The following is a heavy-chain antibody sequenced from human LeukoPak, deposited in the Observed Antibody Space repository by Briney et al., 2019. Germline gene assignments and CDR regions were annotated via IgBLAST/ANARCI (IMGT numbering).Heavy chain of an antibody. CDR3: ARLYYDSSGYYQICYFDY. J-gene: IGHJ4*02. CDR1: GGSISSSSYY. V-gene: IGHV4-39*01. CDR2: IYYSGST. D-gene: IGHD3-22*01. Sequence: SETLSLTCTVSGGSISSSSYYWGWIRQPPGKGLEGIGSIYYSGSTYYNPSLKSRVTISVDTSKNQFSLNLSSVTAADTAVYYCARLYYDSSGYYQICYFDYWGQGTLVTVSS.